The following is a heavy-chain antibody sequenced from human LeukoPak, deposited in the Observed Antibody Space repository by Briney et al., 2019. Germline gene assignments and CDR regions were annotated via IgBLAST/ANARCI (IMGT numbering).Heavy chain of an antibody. Sequence: KPSETLSLTCAVYGGSFSGYYWSWIRQPPGKGLEWIGEINHSGSTNYNPSLKSRVTISVDTSKNQFSLKLSSVTAADTAVHYCARGGTTGNDYWGQGTLVTVSS. J-gene: IGHJ4*02. CDR2: INHSGST. CDR1: GGSFSGYY. V-gene: IGHV4-34*01. D-gene: IGHD4-17*01. CDR3: ARGGTTGNDY.